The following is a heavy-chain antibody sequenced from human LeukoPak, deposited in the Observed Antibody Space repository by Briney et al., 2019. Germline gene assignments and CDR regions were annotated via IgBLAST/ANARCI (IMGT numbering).Heavy chain of an antibody. D-gene: IGHD4-17*01. CDR3: ARHLRSGAVDY. V-gene: IGHV4-39*01. CDR2: IYYSGNT. CDR1: GGSISSSSYS. Sequence: PSQTLSLTCTVSGGSISSSSYSWGWIRQPPGKGLEWIGSIYYSGNTYYNPSLKSRVTISVDTSKNQFSLELSSVTAADTAVYYCARHLRSGAVDYWGQGTLVTVSS. J-gene: IGHJ4*02.